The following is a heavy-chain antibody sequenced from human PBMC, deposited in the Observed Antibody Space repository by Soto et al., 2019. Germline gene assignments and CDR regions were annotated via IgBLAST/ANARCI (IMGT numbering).Heavy chain of an antibody. CDR1: GGSISSSSYY. Sequence: PSETLSLTCTVSGGSISSSSYYWGWIRQPPGKGLEWIGSIYYSGSTYYNPSLKSRVTISVDTSKNQFSLKLSSVTAADTAVYYCARHGAGIAAAGTFDYYYGMDVWGQGTTVTVSS. CDR3: ARHGAGIAAAGTFDYYYGMDV. J-gene: IGHJ6*02. CDR2: IYYSGST. V-gene: IGHV4-39*01. D-gene: IGHD6-13*01.